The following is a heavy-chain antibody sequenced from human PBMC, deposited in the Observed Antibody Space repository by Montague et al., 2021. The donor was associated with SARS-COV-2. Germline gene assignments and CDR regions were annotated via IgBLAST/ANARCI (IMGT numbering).Heavy chain of an antibody. D-gene: IGHD5-18*01. CDR2: IYYSGST. J-gene: IGHJ6*02. Sequence: SETLSLTCTVSGGSISSYYISWIRQPPGKGLEWIGYIYYSGSTNYNPSLKSRVTISVDTPKNQFSLKLSSVTAADTAVYYCARDGYSYDTCYYYGMDVWGQGTTVTVSS. V-gene: IGHV4-59*01. CDR3: ARDGYSYDTCYYYGMDV. CDR1: GGSISSYY.